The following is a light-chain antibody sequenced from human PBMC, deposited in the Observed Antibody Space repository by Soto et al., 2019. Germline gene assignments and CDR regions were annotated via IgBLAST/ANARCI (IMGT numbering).Light chain of an antibody. CDR1: SSNIGAGYD. V-gene: IGLV1-40*01. Sequence: QSVLPQPPSVYGAPGQRVTISCTGSSSNIGAGYDVHWYQQLPGTAPKLLIYGNSNRPSGVPDRFSGSKSGTSASLAITGLQAEDEADYYCQSYDSSLSGLWVFGGGTQLTVL. CDR2: GNS. CDR3: QSYDSSLSGLWV. J-gene: IGLJ3*02.